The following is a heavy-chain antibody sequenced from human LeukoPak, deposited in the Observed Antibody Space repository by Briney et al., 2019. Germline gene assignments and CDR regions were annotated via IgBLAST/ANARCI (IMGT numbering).Heavy chain of an antibody. CDR3: AKRDQLLYDYYYYYGMDV. CDR2: ISGSGRST. V-gene: IGHV3-23*01. J-gene: IGHJ6*02. D-gene: IGHD2-2*02. CDR1: GFTFSSYA. Sequence: GGSLRLSCAASGFTFSSYAMRWVRQAPGKGLEWVSAISGSGRSTYYADSVKGRFTISRGNSKNTLYLQMNSLRAEDTAVYYCAKRDQLLYDYYYYYGMDVWGQGTTVTVSS.